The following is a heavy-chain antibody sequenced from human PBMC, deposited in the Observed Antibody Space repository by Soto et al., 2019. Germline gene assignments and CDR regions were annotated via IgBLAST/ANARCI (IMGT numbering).Heavy chain of an antibody. Sequence: SETLSLTCTVSGGSIISDYWSWIRQPPGKGLEWIGYISYSGSTNYNPSLKSLVTISVDTSKNQFSLNLSSVTAADTAVYYCARVLSGSSLFDYWVQGTLVTVSS. CDR1: GGSIISDY. CDR2: ISYSGST. D-gene: IGHD1-26*01. CDR3: ARVLSGSSLFDY. J-gene: IGHJ4*02. V-gene: IGHV4-59*01.